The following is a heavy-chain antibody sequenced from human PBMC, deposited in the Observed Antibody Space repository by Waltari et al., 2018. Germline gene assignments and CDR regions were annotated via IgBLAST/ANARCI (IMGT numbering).Heavy chain of an antibody. V-gene: IGHV1-69*06. J-gene: IGHJ3*02. D-gene: IGHD3-3*01. CDR2: IIPIFATA. CDR1: VGTFSSYA. Sequence: GESGAEVKKPVSSVNVSCKASVGTFSSYAISWVRQAPGQWLEWMGRIIPIFATANYAQKFQGRVTITADKSTSTAYMELSSLRSEDTAVYYCARRGSGYLNGDFDIWGQGKMVTVSS. CDR3: ARRGSGYLNGDFDI.